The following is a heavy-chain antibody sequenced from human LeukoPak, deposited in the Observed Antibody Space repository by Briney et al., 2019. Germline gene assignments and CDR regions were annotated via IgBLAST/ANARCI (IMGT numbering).Heavy chain of an antibody. J-gene: IGHJ4*02. CDR3: AKQAAPGELSAYLDY. V-gene: IGHV3-23*01. CDR1: GFTFSSYA. CDR2: ISGSGVST. D-gene: IGHD3-16*02. Sequence: GGSLRLSCAASGFTFSSYAMSWVRQAPGKGLEWVSSISGSGVSTYYADSVKGRLTISRDNSTNTLYLQMNSLRAEDTAVYYCAKQAAPGELSAYLDYWGQGTLVTVSS.